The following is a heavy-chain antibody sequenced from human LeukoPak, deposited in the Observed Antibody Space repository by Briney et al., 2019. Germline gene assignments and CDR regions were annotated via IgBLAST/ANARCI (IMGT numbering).Heavy chain of an antibody. CDR1: GFIVSSNY. CDR3: ARGLSFCDY. Sequence: GGSLRLSCAASGFIVSSNYVSWVRQAPGKGLEWVSVIYSGGTTYYADSVKGRFTMSRDNSKNTLYLQMNSLRAEDTAVYYCARGLSFCDYWGRGTLVTVSS. J-gene: IGHJ4*02. V-gene: IGHV3-53*01. CDR2: IYSGGTT. D-gene: IGHD3-3*01.